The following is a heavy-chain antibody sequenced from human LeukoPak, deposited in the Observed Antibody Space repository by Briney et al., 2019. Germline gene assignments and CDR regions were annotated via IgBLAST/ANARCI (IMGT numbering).Heavy chain of an antibody. Sequence: GASVKVSCKVSGYTLTELSMHWVRQAPGKGLEWMGGFDPEDGETIYAQKFQGRVTMTEDTSTDTAYMELRSLRSDDTAVYYCARGSNMYSSEGDYWGQGTLVTVSS. V-gene: IGHV1-24*01. CDR2: FDPEDGET. CDR3: ARGSNMYSSEGDY. D-gene: IGHD6-25*01. J-gene: IGHJ4*02. CDR1: GYTLTELS.